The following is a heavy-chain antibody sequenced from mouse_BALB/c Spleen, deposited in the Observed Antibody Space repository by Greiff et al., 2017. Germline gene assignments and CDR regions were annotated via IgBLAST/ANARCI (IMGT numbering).Heavy chain of an antibody. D-gene: IGHD1-1*01. CDR1: GFTFSSYW. Sequence: EVKVEESGGGLVQPGGSMKLSCVASGFTFSSYWMSWVRQSPEKGLEWVAEIRLKSDNYATHYAESVKGKFTISRDDSKSRLYLQMNSLRAEDTGIYYCTTVVATRFAYWGQGTLVTVSA. J-gene: IGHJ3*01. CDR3: TTVVATRFAY. CDR2: IRLKSDNYAT. V-gene: IGHV6-3*01.